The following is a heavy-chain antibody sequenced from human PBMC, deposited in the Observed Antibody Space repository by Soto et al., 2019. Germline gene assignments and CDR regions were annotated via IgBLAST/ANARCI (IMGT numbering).Heavy chain of an antibody. CDR3: ARDRSDYGELRARRPKYYYYYDMDV. CDR1: GGSFSGYY. Sequence: PSETLSLTCAVYGGSFSGYYWSWIRQPPGKGLEWIGEINHSGSTNYNPSLKSRVTISVDTSKNQFSLKLSSVTAADTAVYYCARDRSDYGELRARRPKYYYYYDMDVWGQGTTDTVSS. V-gene: IGHV4-34*01. J-gene: IGHJ6*02. CDR2: INHSGST. D-gene: IGHD4-17*01.